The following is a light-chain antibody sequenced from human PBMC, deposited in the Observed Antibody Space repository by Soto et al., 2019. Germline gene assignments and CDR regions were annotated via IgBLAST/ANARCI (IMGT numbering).Light chain of an antibody. CDR1: SSVIGGFEY. CDR2: QVN. Sequence: SVLHQPPPLSGSPGKSVTISCSGTSSVIGGFEYVSWYQQHPGKAPKVIIYQVNKRPSGVPDRFSGSKSGNTASLTISGLQAEDESDYYCSSYTSRSTPMVFGTGTKVTVL. V-gene: IGLV2-18*02. CDR3: SSYTSRSTPMV. J-gene: IGLJ1*01.